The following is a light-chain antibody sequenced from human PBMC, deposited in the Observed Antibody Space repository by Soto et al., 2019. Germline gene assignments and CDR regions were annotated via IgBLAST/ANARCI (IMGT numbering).Light chain of an antibody. Sequence: QSVLTQPASVSGSPGQSITISCTGTISDVWGNKFVSWYQQYPGKAPKLMICDVSNRPSGVSNRFSGSKSGNTASLTISGLQAEDEADYYCSSFTGTNYVFGTGTKVTVL. CDR2: DVS. J-gene: IGLJ1*01. V-gene: IGLV2-14*03. CDR1: ISDVWGNKF. CDR3: SSFTGTNYV.